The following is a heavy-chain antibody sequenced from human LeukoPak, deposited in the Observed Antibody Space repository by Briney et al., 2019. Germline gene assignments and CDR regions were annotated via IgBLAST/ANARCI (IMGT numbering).Heavy chain of an antibody. CDR2: ICGSGGTT. Sequence: GGALRLSCAASGVSFSNYAISWVRQAPGEGLEWVSVICGSGGTTFSTDPVKGQFTISRDNSNNTLYLQMNSLRVGDTAVYYCAKGRTVLNDALDVWGRGTMVTVSS. J-gene: IGHJ3*01. CDR3: AKGRTVLNDALDV. CDR1: GVSFSNYA. D-gene: IGHD4-11*01. V-gene: IGHV3-23*01.